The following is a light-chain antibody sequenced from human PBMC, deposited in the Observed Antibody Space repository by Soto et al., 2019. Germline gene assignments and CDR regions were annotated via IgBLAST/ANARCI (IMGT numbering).Light chain of an antibody. J-gene: IGKJ1*01. CDR3: QQCATSPLT. Sequence: EIVLTQSPGTLSLSPGERATLSCRASQSVSNNYVAWYQQKPGQAPRLLIDDASRRATGIPDRFSGSGSGTEFTLTISRLELEDFAVYYCQQCATSPLTFGQGTRVDIK. CDR2: DAS. CDR1: QSVSNNY. V-gene: IGKV3-20*01.